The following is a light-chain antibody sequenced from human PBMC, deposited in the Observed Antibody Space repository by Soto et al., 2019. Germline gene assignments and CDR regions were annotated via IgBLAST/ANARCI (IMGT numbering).Light chain of an antibody. Sequence: EIVMTQSLATLSASPGEGASLSCKADQNVYNNLAWYQQRPGQPPRLLIYDASTRATGISARFSGSGYGTEVTLTISSLQSEDFAVYFCQQCRNWPLTFGGGTKVEIK. V-gene: IGKV3-15*01. CDR2: DAS. J-gene: IGKJ4*01. CDR1: QNVYNN. CDR3: QQCRNWPLT.